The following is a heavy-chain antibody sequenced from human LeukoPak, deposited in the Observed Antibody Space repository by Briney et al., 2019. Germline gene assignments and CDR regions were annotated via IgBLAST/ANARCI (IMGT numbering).Heavy chain of an antibody. CDR3: ARSSYYYDSSAYYSVWWYFDL. CDR2: IISNGGST. V-gene: IGHV3-64*04. J-gene: IGHJ2*01. CDR1: GFTFSRYA. Sequence: GGSLRLSCSASGFTFSRYALHWVRQAPGKGLEYVSGIISNGGSTNYADSVKGRFTISRDNSKNTLYFHMNSLRAEDTAVYYCARSSYYYDSSAYYSVWWYFDLWGRGALVTVSS. D-gene: IGHD3-22*01.